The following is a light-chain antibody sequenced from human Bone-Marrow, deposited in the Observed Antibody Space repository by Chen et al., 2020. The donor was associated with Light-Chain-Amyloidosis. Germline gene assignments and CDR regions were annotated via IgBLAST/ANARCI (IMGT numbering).Light chain of an antibody. Sequence: SYELTQPPSVSVSPGQTARLTCSGDDLPTKYAYWYQQKPGQAPVLVIHRDKERPSGISERFSGSSSGTTATLTISGVQAEDEADYHCQSADSSGTYEVIFGGGTKLTVL. V-gene: IGLV3-25*03. J-gene: IGLJ2*01. CDR2: RDK. CDR3: QSADSSGTYEVI. CDR1: DLPTKY.